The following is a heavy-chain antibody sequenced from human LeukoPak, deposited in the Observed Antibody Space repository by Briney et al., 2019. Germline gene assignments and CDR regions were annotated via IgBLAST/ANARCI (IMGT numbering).Heavy chain of an antibody. Sequence: SQTLSLTCTVSGGSLSSGGYYWSWIRQHPGKGLEWIGYIYYSGSTYYNPSLKSRVTISVDTSKNQFSLKLSSVTAADTAVYYCARDHPIWFGELLNWGQGTLVTVSS. CDR1: GGSLSSGGYY. CDR3: ARDHPIWFGELLN. J-gene: IGHJ4*02. CDR2: IYYSGST. D-gene: IGHD3-10*01. V-gene: IGHV4-31*03.